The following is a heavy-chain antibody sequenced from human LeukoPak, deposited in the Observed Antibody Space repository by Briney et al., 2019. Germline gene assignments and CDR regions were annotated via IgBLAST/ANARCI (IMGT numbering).Heavy chain of an antibody. CDR1: GFTLTSHW. Sequence: GGSLRLSCAASGFTLTSHWMSCVRQAPGKGLEWVANIKQDGSEKFYVDSVKGRFTISRDNAKKSLYLQMNSLRAEDTAVYYCVRPVYFAADYWGQGTLVTVSS. CDR3: VRPVYFAADY. D-gene: IGHD5/OR15-5a*01. CDR2: IKQDGSEK. J-gene: IGHJ4*02. V-gene: IGHV3-7*01.